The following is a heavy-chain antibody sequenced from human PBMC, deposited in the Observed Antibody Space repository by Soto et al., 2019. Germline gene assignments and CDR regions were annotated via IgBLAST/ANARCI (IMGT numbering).Heavy chain of an antibody. CDR2: VENSGST. Sequence: PSETLSLTCSVSGGSVSSESYYWSWIRQTPGKGLEWIGNVENSGSTKYNPPLKSRVTMSVDTSKNQFSLKLSSVTAADTAVYYCARDMGASFYYYYGMDVWGQGTTVTVSS. V-gene: IGHV4-61*01. J-gene: IGHJ6*02. CDR3: ARDMGASFYYYYGMDV. D-gene: IGHD1-26*01. CDR1: GGSVSSESYY.